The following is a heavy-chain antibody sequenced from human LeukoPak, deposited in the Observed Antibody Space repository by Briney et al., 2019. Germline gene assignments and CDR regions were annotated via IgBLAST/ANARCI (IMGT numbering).Heavy chain of an antibody. CDR1: GYTFTSYV. CDR2: INAGNGNT. V-gene: IGHV1-3*01. J-gene: IGHJ6*02. D-gene: IGHD4-17*01. CDR3: ARNWYDYGDYTSSYYYGLDV. Sequence: ASVKVSCKASGYTFTSYVMHWVRQAPGQRLEWMGWINAGNGNTKYSQKFQGRVTITRDTSASTAYMDLSGLRSDDTAVYYCARNWYDYGDYTSSYYYGLDVWGQGTTVTVSS.